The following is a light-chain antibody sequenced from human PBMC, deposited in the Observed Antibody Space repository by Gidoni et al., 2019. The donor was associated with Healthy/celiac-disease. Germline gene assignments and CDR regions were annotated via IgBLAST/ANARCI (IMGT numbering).Light chain of an antibody. V-gene: IGKV3-20*01. CDR2: GAS. CDR3: QQYGSSPVT. Sequence: DIVLTQSPGTLSLSPGERATLSCRASQSVSSSYLACYQQKPGQAPRLLIYGASSRATGIPDRFSGSGSGTDFTLTISRLEPEDFAVYYCQQYGSSPVTFGQGTKVEIK. J-gene: IGKJ1*01. CDR1: QSVSSSY.